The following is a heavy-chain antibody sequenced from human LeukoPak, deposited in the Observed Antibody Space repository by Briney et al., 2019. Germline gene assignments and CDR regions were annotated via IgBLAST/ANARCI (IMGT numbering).Heavy chain of an antibody. V-gene: IGHV1-18*04. CDR1: GYTFTGYY. CDR2: ISAYNGNT. CDR3: ARADSGYSYPYGDY. J-gene: IGHJ4*02. Sequence: ASVNVSCKASGYTFTGYYMHWVRQAPGQGLEWMGWISAYNGNTNYAQKLQGRVTMTTDTSTSTAYMELRSLRSDDTAVYYRARADSGYSYPYGDYWGQGTLVTVSS. D-gene: IGHD5-18*01.